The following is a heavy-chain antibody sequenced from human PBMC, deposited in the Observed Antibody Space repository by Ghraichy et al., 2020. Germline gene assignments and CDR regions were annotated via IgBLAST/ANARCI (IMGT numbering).Heavy chain of an antibody. D-gene: IGHD1-26*01. V-gene: IGHV4-4*09. J-gene: IGHJ5*02. Sequence: SQTLSLTCTVSGGSISSYYWSWIRQPPGKGLEWIGYIYTSGSTNYNPSLKSRVTISVDTSKNQFSLKLSSVTDADTAVYYCARQPRQGATTFWFDPWGQGTLVTVSS. CDR2: IYTSGST. CDR3: ARQPRQGATTFWFDP. CDR1: GGSISSYY.